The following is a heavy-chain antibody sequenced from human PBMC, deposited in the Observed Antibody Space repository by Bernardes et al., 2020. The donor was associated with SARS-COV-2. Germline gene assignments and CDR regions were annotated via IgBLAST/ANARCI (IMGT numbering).Heavy chain of an antibody. CDR1: GDSITSNY. Sequence: SETLSLTCTVSGDSITSNYWGWIRKPPGKGLEWIGDIYFTGRTNYNPSLKSRVTISVATAKKVFSLNLRSVAAADTAVDYCERAYAYYYDTTGNYPYGSFDVWGQGTTVTVSS. J-gene: IGHJ3*01. D-gene: IGHD3-22*01. V-gene: IGHV4-59*01. CDR2: IYFTGRT. CDR3: ERAYAYYYDTTGNYPYGSFDV.